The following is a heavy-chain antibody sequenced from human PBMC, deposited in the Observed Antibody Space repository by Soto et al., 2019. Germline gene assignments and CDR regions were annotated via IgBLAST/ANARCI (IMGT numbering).Heavy chain of an antibody. CDR2: IYHSGST. V-gene: IGHV4-4*02. J-gene: IGHJ4*02. CDR3: ARVGAAAGYFDY. Sequence: SETLSLTCAVSGGSISSSNWWSWVRRPPGKGLEWIGEIYHSGSTNYNPSLKSRVTISVDKSKNQFSLKLSSVTAADTAVYYCARVGAAAGYFDYWGQGTLVTVSS. D-gene: IGHD6-13*01. CDR1: GGSISSSNW.